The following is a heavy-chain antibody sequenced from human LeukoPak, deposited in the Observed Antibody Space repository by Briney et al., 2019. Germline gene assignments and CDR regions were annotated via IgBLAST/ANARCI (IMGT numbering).Heavy chain of an antibody. J-gene: IGHJ4*02. CDR1: GFTFSSYW. D-gene: IGHD1-26*01. V-gene: IGHV3-74*01. Sequence: GGSLRLSCAASGFTFSSYWMHWVRQAPGKGLVWVSRINSDGSSTSYADSVKGRFTISRDNAKNTLYLQMNSLRAKDTAVYYCARVNRVGANSDYWGQGTLVTVSS. CDR3: ARVNRVGANSDY. CDR2: INSDGSST.